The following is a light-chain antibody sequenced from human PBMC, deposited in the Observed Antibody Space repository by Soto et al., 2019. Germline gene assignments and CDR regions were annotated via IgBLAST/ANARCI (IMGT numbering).Light chain of an antibody. CDR3: QQRSDWPIT. CDR1: QTVTTY. J-gene: IGKJ5*01. V-gene: IGKV3-11*01. CDR2: SAS. Sequence: EIVLTQSPAILSLSPGERATLSCRTNQTVTTYLAWYQHKTGQAPRLLIYSASKRATGIPARFSGSGSGTDFTLTISSLESEDSAVYYCQQRSDWPITFGQGTRLEIK.